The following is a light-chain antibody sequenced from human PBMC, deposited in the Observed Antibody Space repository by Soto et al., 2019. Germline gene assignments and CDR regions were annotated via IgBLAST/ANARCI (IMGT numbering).Light chain of an antibody. CDR3: SSYTSKSSLI. V-gene: IGLV2-14*01. CDR1: MRDVGAYNL. CDR2: EVR. Sequence: QSALTQPASVSGSPGQSITISCAGTMRDVGAYNLVSWYQQHPGRAPQLIIYEVRNRPSGISFRFSGSKSGNTASLTVSGLQAEDEADYYCSSYTSKSSLIFGGGTKLTVL. J-gene: IGLJ2*01.